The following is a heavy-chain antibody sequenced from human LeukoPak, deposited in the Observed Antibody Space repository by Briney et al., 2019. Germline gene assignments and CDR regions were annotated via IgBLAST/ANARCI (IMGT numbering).Heavy chain of an antibody. D-gene: IGHD3-16*01. CDR3: ARDRGSYGLDY. CDR1: GYTFTSYG. V-gene: IGHV1-18*01. CDR2: TSAYNGNT. Sequence: ASVKVSCKASGYTFTSYGISWVRQAPGQGLEWMGWTSAYNGNTNYAQMLQGRVTMTTATSTRTACMELRSLRSDDTAVYYCARDRGSYGLDYWGQGTLVTVSS. J-gene: IGHJ4*02.